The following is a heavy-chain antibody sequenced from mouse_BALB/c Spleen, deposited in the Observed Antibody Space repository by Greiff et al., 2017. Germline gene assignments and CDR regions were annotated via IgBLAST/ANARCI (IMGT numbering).Heavy chain of an antibody. CDR2: IRNKANGYTT. Sequence: EVKLMESGGGLVQPGGSLSISCATSGFTFTDYYMSWVRLPPGKALEWFGFIRNKANGYTTEYSASVKGRFTISSDISQSILYLQMNILRAEDSDKDYNRGNTVPIEYWGEGTTGTVA. CDR3: RGNTVPIEY. V-gene: IGHV7-3*02. CDR1: GFTFTDYY. J-gene: IGHJ4*01.